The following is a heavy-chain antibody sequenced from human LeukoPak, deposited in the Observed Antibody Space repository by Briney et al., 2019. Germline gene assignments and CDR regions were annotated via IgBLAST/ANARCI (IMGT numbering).Heavy chain of an antibody. CDR2: INTKIGNP. CDR1: GYTFTTYA. D-gene: IGHD3-22*01. J-gene: IGHJ4*02. V-gene: IGHV7-4-1*02. CDR3: ARVYDSSGFPLGY. Sequence: APVKVSCKASGYTFTTYAMNWVRQAPGQGLEWMGWINTKIGNPTYAQGFTGRFVFSLDTSVSTAYLQISSLRAEDTAVYYCARVYDSSGFPLGYWGQGTLVTVSS.